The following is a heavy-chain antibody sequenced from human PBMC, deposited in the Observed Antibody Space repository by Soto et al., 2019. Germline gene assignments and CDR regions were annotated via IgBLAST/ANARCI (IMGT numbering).Heavy chain of an antibody. J-gene: IGHJ3*02. CDR1: GFTFSNAW. Sequence: GGSLRLSCAASGFTFSNAWMNWVRQAPGKGLEWVGLIKSKTDGGATDYAAPVKDRFTISRDDSKNTLYLQMNSLKTGDTAVYYCTTRICSGGSCFFDAFHIWGQGTMVTVSS. CDR2: IKSKTDGGAT. V-gene: IGHV3-15*07. CDR3: TTRICSGGSCFFDAFHI. D-gene: IGHD2-15*01.